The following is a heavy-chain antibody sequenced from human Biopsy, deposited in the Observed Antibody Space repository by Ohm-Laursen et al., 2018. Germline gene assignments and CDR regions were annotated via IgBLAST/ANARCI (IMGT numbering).Heavy chain of an antibody. Sequence: SDTLSLTCAVSGGSISNYFWTWIRQPPGKGLEWIGYFRFEDRTSYNSSLKSRVTISADTSKNQFSLRLSSVTAADTAVYYCALGGGSYVNFDYWGQGTLLTVSS. D-gene: IGHD1-26*01. CDR3: ALGGGSYVNFDY. CDR2: FRFEDRT. V-gene: IGHV4-59*07. CDR1: GGSISNYF. J-gene: IGHJ4*02.